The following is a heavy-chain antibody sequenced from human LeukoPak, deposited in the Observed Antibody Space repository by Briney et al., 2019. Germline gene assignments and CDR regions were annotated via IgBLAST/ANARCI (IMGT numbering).Heavy chain of an antibody. V-gene: IGHV3-23*01. CDR1: GFTFSSYA. Sequence: GGSLRLSCAASGFTFSSYAMSWVRQAPGKGLEWVSAISGSGGSTYYADSVEGRFTISRDNSKNTLYLQMNSLRAEDTAVYYCAREPHDYVWGSYRRGDAFDIWGQGTMVTVSS. CDR2: ISGSGGST. J-gene: IGHJ3*02. D-gene: IGHD3-16*02. CDR3: AREPHDYVWGSYRRGDAFDI.